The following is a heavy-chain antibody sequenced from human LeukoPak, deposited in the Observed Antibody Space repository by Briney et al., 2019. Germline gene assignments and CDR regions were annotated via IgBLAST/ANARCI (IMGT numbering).Heavy chain of an antibody. CDR3: ARDIEHGYSSSSAYYYYYMDV. CDR1: GGSFSGYY. J-gene: IGHJ6*03. Sequence: PSETLSLTCAVYGGSFSGYYWSWIRQPPGKGLEWIGEINHSGSTNYNPSLKSRVTISVDTSKNQFSLKLSPVTAADTAVYYCARDIEHGYSSSSAYYYYYMDVWGKGTTVTVSS. V-gene: IGHV4-34*01. D-gene: IGHD6-6*01. CDR2: INHSGST.